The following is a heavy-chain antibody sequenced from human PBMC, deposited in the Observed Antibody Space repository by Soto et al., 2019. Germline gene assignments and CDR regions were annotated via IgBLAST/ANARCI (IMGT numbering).Heavy chain of an antibody. V-gene: IGHV4-59*01. CDR3: ARDYDILTGPFGFDP. D-gene: IGHD3-9*01. CDR2: IYYSGST. J-gene: IGHJ5*02. CDR1: GGSISSYY. Sequence: SETLSLTFTVSGGSISSYYWSWTRQPPGKGLECIGYIYYSGSTNYNPSLKSRVTISVDTSKNQFSLKLSSVPAADTAVYYCARDYDILTGPFGFDPWGQGTLVTVSS.